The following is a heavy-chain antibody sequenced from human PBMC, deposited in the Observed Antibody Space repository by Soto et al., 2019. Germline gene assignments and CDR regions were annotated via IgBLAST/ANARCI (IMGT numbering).Heavy chain of an antibody. J-gene: IGHJ4*02. D-gene: IGHD3-22*01. V-gene: IGHV1-69*01. Sequence: QLVQSGAEVRKPGSSVRVSCKASGGSFNRHTISWVRQAXGQGXXXMGGIIPIFGTANHAQKFQGRVTIIADESTSTVYMELSSLRSDDTAIYYCARGWGYDSTDYYYAYWGQGTLVIVSS. CDR3: ARGWGYDSTDYYYAY. CDR2: IIPIFGTA. CDR1: GGSFNRHT.